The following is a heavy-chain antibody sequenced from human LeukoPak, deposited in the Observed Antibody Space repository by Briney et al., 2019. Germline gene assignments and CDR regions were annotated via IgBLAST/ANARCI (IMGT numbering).Heavy chain of an antibody. CDR1: GFTFSSYS. CDR2: IGPDGGTT. Sequence: GGSLRLSCAASGFTFSSYSMNWFRQAPGKGLEYVSGIGPDGGTTYYANSVKGRFTISRDNSKYMLYLQMGSLTADDMAVYYCARGAQLTDYWGQGTLVTVSS. D-gene: IGHD6-13*01. J-gene: IGHJ4*02. CDR3: ARGAQLTDY. V-gene: IGHV3-64*01.